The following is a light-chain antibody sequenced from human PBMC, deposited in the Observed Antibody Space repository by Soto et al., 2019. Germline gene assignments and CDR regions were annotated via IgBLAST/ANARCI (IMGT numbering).Light chain of an antibody. CDR2: GAS. CDR1: QSVGNN. V-gene: IGKV3-15*01. Sequence: EIVMTQSPATLSVSPGERATLSGRASQSVGNNLAWYRQKFGQAPRPLIYGASTRDTGIPARFSGSGSGTEFTLTIAILQSDDFAVYLCQQYRNWPLTFGGGTKVEIK. CDR3: QQYRNWPLT. J-gene: IGKJ4*01.